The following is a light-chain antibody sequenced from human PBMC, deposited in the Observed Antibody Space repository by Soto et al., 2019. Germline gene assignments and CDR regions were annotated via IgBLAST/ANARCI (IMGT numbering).Light chain of an antibody. CDR2: GAS. CDR1: QSVSSSY. V-gene: IGKV3-20*01. CDR3: QQFGSSPHT. J-gene: IGKJ4*01. Sequence: IVLTQSPGTLSLSPGERATLSCRASQSVSSSYLAWYQQKPGQAPRLLIYGASRRAAGISDRFSGSGSGADFTLTISRLEPEDFAVYYCQQFGSSPHTFGGGTKVDIK.